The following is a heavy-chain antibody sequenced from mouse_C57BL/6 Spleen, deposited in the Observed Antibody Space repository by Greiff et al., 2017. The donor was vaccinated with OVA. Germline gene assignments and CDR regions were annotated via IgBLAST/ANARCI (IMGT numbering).Heavy chain of an antibody. V-gene: IGHV1-55*01. CDR2: IYPGSGST. J-gene: IGHJ1*03. CDR1: GYTFTSYW. CDR3: ARTVVEENWYFDV. Sequence: HVQLQQSGAELVKPGASVKMSCKASGYTFTSYWITWVKQRPGQGLEWIGDIYPGSGSTNYNEKFKSKATLTVDTSSSTAYMQLSSLTSEDSAVYYCARTVVEENWYFDVWGTGTTVTVSS. D-gene: IGHD1-1*01.